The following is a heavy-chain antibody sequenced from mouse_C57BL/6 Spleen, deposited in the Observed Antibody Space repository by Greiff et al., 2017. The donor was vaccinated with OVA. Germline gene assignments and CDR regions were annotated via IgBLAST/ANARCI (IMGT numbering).Heavy chain of an antibody. CDR3: ARIFITTVVAPFDY. D-gene: IGHD1-1*01. V-gene: IGHV14-3*01. Sequence: VQLKESVAELVRPGASVKLSCTASGFNIKNTYMHWVKQRPEQGLEWIGRIDPANGNTKYAPKFQGKATITADTSSNTAYLQLSSLTSEDTAIYYCARIFITTVVAPFDYWGQGTTLTVSS. J-gene: IGHJ2*01. CDR1: GFNIKNTY. CDR2: IDPANGNT.